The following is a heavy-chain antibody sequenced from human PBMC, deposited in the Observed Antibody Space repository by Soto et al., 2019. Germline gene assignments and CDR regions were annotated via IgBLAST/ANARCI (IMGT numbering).Heavy chain of an antibody. CDR1: GYTFSNNG. Sequence: VQSGGEVKKPEASVKVSCKASGYTFSNNGFTWVRQAPGQGLEWMGWIGGYNGNTNYAPKFQGRVTMTADTSTSTAHMELRGLRSDDTAVYYCATAIAATGPADSWGQGTLVTVSS. CDR2: IGGYNGNT. V-gene: IGHV1-18*01. J-gene: IGHJ4*02. CDR3: ATAIAATGPADS. D-gene: IGHD6-13*01.